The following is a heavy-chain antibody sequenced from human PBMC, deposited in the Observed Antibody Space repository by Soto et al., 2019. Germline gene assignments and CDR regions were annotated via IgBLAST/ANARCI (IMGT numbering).Heavy chain of an antibody. V-gene: IGHV3-23*01. J-gene: IGHJ3*02. D-gene: IGHD6-13*01. Sequence: GGSLRLSCAASGFTFSNYAMTWVRQAPGKGLEWVSGLNGSGGSTSSADSVKGRFAISRDNSKNTLYLQMNSLRAEDTAVYYCAKPGSSSWYGDAFDIWGQGTMVTVSS. CDR1: GFTFSNYA. CDR2: LNGSGGST. CDR3: AKPGSSSWYGDAFDI.